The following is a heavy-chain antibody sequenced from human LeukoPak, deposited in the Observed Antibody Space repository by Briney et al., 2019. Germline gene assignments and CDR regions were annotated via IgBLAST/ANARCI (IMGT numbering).Heavy chain of an antibody. D-gene: IGHD2-21*02. V-gene: IGHV3-23*01. Sequence: GGSLRLSCAASGFAFSSYAMSWVRQAPGKGLEWVSAISGSGGSTYYADSVKGRFTISRDNSKNTPYLQMNSLRAEDTAVYYCAKDQCGGDCEGWFDPWGQGTLVTVSS. J-gene: IGHJ5*02. CDR1: GFAFSSYA. CDR3: AKDQCGGDCEGWFDP. CDR2: ISGSGGST.